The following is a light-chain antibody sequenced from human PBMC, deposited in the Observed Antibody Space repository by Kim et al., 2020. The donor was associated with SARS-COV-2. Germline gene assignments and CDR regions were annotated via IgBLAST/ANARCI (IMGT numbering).Light chain of an antibody. J-gene: IGKJ1*01. CDR2: GAS. Sequence: PPGERATLYCRASQSVSSSYLAWYQQKPGQAPRLLIYGASSRATGIPDRFSGSGSETDFTLTISRLEPEDFAVYYCQQYGSSPCTFGQGTKVEIK. CDR1: QSVSSSY. V-gene: IGKV3-20*01. CDR3: QQYGSSPCT.